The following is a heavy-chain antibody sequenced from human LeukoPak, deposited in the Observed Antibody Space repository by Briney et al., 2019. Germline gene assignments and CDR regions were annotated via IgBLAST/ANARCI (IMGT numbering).Heavy chain of an antibody. D-gene: IGHD6-13*01. CDR1: GFTFSSYS. V-gene: IGHV3-21*01. CDR3: ARELRGPPNAGFDY. J-gene: IGHJ4*02. CDR2: ISSSSSYI. Sequence: GGSLRLSCAASGFTFSSYSMNWVRQAPGKGLEWVSSISSSSSYIYYADSVKGRFTISRDNAKNSLYLQMNSLRAEDTAVYYCARELRGPPNAGFDYWGQGTLVTVSS.